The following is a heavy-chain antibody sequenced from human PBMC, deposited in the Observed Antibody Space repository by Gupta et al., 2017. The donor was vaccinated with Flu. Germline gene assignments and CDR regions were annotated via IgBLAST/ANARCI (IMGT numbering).Heavy chain of an antibody. Sequence: EVQLEESGGACVQPGGSLRVPSCGSGFTFRNQGINWVRKTSRRGLGWGSSIKWRGDTRDYADSVKGRFTISKDNFKNILYMEMNSLRVEDTAVYYCAKDHVGLWDFDLWGQGTQVTVAS. V-gene: IGHV3-23*04. CDR3: AKDHVGLWDFDL. CDR1: GFTFRNQG. D-gene: IGHD3-16*01. J-gene: IGHJ4*02. CDR2: IKWRGDTR.